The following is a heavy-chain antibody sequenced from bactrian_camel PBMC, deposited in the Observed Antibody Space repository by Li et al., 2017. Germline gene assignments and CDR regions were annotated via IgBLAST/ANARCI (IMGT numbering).Heavy chain of an antibody. J-gene: IGHJ4*01. V-gene: IGHV3S40*01. Sequence: VQLVESGGGQVQPGDSLRLPCSASGFPSGAVGMNWVRQAPGKGLEWVSTISSGGVPTSYADSVKGRFTISRDNAKNTVALQMNSLKPEDTAVYYCVKEFGFGLGLGYWGQGTQVTVS. D-gene: IGHD1*01. CDR1: GFPSGAVG. CDR2: ISSGGVPT. CDR3: VKEFGFGLGLGY.